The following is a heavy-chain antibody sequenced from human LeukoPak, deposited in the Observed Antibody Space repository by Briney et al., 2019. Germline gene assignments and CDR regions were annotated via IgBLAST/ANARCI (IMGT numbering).Heavy chain of an antibody. CDR1: GGSISSSSYY. CDR2: IYYSGST. V-gene: IGHV4-39*01. CDR3: ARRAGGSGSYYREY. Sequence: SETLSPTCTVSGGSISSSSYYWGWIRQPPGKGLEWIGSIYYSGSTYYNPSLKSRVTISVDTSKNQFSLKLSSVTAADTAVYYCARRAGGSGSYYREYWGQGTLVTVSS. D-gene: IGHD3-10*01. J-gene: IGHJ4*02.